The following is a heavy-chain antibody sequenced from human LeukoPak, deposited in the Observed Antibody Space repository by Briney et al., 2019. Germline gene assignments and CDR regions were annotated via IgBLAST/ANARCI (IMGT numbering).Heavy chain of an antibody. Sequence: GGSVRLSCAASGFTFRNFGMHWVRQAPGKGLEWVAYIQYDGNKKFYTDSVKGRFTISRDNSKNTLSLLMNSLRAEDTAVYFCVKDLRYCSGGSCYYWGQGTLVTVSS. CDR3: VKDLRYCSGGSCYY. CDR1: GFTFRNFG. CDR2: IQYDGNKK. D-gene: IGHD2-15*01. V-gene: IGHV3-30*02. J-gene: IGHJ4*02.